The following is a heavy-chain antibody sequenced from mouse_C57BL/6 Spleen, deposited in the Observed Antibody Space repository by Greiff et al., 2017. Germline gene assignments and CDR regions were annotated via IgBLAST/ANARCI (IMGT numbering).Heavy chain of an antibody. V-gene: IGHV3-6*01. CDR1: GYSITSGYY. CDR2: ISYDGSN. CDR3: ARDPYFDY. J-gene: IGHJ2*01. Sequence: EVKLMESGPGLVKPSQSLSLTCSVTGYSITSGYYWNWIRQFPGNKLEWLGYISYDGSNNYNPSLKNRISITRDTSKTQFFLKLNSVTTEDTATYYCARDPYFDYWGQGTTLTVSS.